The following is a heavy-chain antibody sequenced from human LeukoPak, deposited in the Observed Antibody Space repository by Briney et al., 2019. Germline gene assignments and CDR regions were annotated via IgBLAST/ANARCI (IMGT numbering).Heavy chain of an antibody. V-gene: IGHV1-2*02. CDR2: INPNSGDT. Sequence: GASVKVSCKASGNTFTGYYIHWVRQAPGQGLEWMGWINPNSGDTNFAQKFQGRVTMTRDTSISTAYMELSRLTSDDTAVYYCARAAPGYCSRTNCNQYFQHWGQGTLVTVSS. D-gene: IGHD2-2*01. CDR1: GNTFTGYY. J-gene: IGHJ1*01. CDR3: ARAAPGYCSRTNCNQYFQH.